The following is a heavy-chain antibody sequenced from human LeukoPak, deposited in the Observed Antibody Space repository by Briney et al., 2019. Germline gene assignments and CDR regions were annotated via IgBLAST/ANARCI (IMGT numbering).Heavy chain of an antibody. V-gene: IGHV3-73*01. Sequence: PGGSLRLSCVASGFTLSESAIHWVRQSSGKGLEWIGHMDKETNLYATALAASVKGRFTVSRDDSKNTAYLHMNSLKTEDTALYYCTRYSGTYNLFDPWGQGTLVTVSS. J-gene: IGHJ5*02. CDR3: TRYSGTYNLFDP. D-gene: IGHD1-26*01. CDR1: GFTLSESA. CDR2: MDKETNLYAT.